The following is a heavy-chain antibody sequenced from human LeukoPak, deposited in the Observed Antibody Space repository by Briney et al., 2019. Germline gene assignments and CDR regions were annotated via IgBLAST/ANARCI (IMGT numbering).Heavy chain of an antibody. CDR2: MNTKSGDT. V-gene: IGHV1-8*01. J-gene: IGHJ5*02. D-gene: IGHD3-10*01. Sequence: GASVTVSCKASGYTFTSYEINWVRQAPGPGLEWMGWMNTKSGDTSYAQKFQGRVTMTRDTSINTAYMELYSLRAEDTAVYYCARKDYGSGKYGSWFDPWGQGTLVTVSS. CDR1: GYTFTSYE. CDR3: ARKDYGSGKYGSWFDP.